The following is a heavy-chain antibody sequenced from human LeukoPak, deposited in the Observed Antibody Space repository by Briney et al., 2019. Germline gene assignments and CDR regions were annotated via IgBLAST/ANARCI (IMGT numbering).Heavy chain of an antibody. CDR1: GYTFTDYY. CDR3: ARVAAAGTWYGMDV. Sequence: ASVEVSCKASGYTFTDYYIYWVRQAPGQGLEWMGWINPNGGATKYAQRFQGRVTMTRDTSISTAFMELSRLRSDDTAVYYCARVAAAGTWYGMDVWGQETTVTVSS. D-gene: IGHD6-13*01. J-gene: IGHJ6*02. CDR2: INPNGGAT. V-gene: IGHV1-2*02.